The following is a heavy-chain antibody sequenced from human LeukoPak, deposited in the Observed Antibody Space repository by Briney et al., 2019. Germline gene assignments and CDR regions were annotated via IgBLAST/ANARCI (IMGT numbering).Heavy chain of an antibody. V-gene: IGHV1-24*01. CDR2: FDPEDGET. CDR1: GYTLTELS. J-gene: IGHJ2*01. Sequence: ASVKVSCKVSGYTLTELSMHWVRQAPGKGLEWMGGFDPEDGETIYAQKFQGRVTITRDTSASTAYMELSSLRSEDMAVYYCAREASGWYNWYFDLWGRGTLVTVSS. CDR3: AREASGWYNWYFDL. D-gene: IGHD6-19*01.